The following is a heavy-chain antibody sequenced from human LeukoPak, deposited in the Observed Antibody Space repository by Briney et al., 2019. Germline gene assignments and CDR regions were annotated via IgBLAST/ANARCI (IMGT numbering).Heavy chain of an antibody. CDR1: GYTFSDYA. Sequence: GASVKVSCKASGYTFSDYAMHWVRQAPGQRFEWMGWIDAGNGDTRYSQKFQGRVTITRDTSASTAYMELSSLRSEDTAVYYCAREDAGAVTTPGHASDIWGQGTMVSVSS. CDR2: IDAGNGDT. V-gene: IGHV1-3*01. D-gene: IGHD4-17*01. CDR3: AREDAGAVTTPGHASDI. J-gene: IGHJ3*02.